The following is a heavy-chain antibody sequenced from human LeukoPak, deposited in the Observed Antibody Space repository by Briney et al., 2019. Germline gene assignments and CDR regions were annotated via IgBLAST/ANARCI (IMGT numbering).Heavy chain of an antibody. D-gene: IGHD2-2*01. CDR3: ARDRLVVEAYYYYGMDV. CDR1: GGSISSGDYY. Sequence: SQTLSLTCTVSGGSISSGDYYWSWIRQPPGKGLEWIGYIYYSGSTYYNPSLKSRVTISVDTSKSQFSLKLSSVTAADTAVYYCARDRLVVEAYYYYGMDVWGQGTTVTVSS. V-gene: IGHV4-30-4*01. J-gene: IGHJ6*02. CDR2: IYYSGST.